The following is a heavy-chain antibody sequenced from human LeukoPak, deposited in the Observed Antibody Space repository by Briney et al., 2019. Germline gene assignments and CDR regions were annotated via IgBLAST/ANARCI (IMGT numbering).Heavy chain of an antibody. Sequence: EAGGSLRLSCVASGFTFSNYWMNWVRQAPGKGLEWVASINEGGSESHYVDSVKGRFTISRDDGKNSCYLQMNSLRAEDTALYYCARGPYYTSTWYDPRFDYWGQGTLVTVSS. CDR3: ARGPYYTSTWYDPRFDY. D-gene: IGHD6-13*01. V-gene: IGHV3-7*03. CDR2: INEGGSES. CDR1: GFTFSNYW. J-gene: IGHJ4*02.